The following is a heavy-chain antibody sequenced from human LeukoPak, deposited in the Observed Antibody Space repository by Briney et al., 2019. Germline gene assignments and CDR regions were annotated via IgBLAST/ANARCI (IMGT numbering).Heavy chain of an antibody. CDR3: ARSQYYDSSGSSPIDN. CDR1: GGSISSYY. V-gene: IGHV4-4*07. D-gene: IGHD3-22*01. J-gene: IGHJ4*02. CDR2: IYTSGST. Sequence: SETLSLTCTVSGGSISSYYWSWIRQPAGKGLEWIGRIYTSGSTNYNPSLKSRVTMSVDTSKNQFSLKLSSVTAADTAVYHSARSQYYDSSGSSPIDNWGQGTLVTVSS.